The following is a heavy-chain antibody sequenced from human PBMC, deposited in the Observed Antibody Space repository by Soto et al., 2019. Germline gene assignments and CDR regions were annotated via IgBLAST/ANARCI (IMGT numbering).Heavy chain of an antibody. Sequence: QVQLQESGPGLVKPSETLSLTCTVSGGFITNFYWSWIRQPPGKGLEWIGYIYYSGSTNYNPSLTSRVTMSVDXXKXQXYLKLSSVTAADTAVYYCARDGLYGAGSYPYSWFDPWGQGTLVTVSS. J-gene: IGHJ5*02. CDR2: IYYSGST. D-gene: IGHD3-10*01. V-gene: IGHV4-59*01. CDR1: GGFITNFY. CDR3: ARDGLYGAGSYPYSWFDP.